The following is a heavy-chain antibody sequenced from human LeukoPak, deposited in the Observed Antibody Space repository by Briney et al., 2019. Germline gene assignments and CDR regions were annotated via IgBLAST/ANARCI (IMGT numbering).Heavy chain of an antibody. CDR3: ARGYYYDAFDY. Sequence: GGSLRLSCAASGFTFSSYAMHWVRQAPGKGLEWVAVISYDGSNKYYADSVKGRFTISRDNSKNTLYLQMNSLRAEDTAVYYCARGYYYDAFDYWGQGTLVTVSS. CDR1: GFTFSSYA. J-gene: IGHJ4*02. V-gene: IGHV3-30-3*01. D-gene: IGHD3-22*01. CDR2: ISYDGSNK.